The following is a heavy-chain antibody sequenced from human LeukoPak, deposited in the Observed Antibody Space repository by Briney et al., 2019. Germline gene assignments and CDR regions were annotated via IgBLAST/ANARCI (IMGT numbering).Heavy chain of an antibody. D-gene: IGHD3-3*01. Sequence: SETLSLTCTVSGGSISSGSYYWSWIRQPAGKGLEWIGRIYTSGSTNYNPSLKSRVTISVDTSKNQFSLKLSSLIAADTAVYYCASGSIRSPWAAFGVEEDYWGQGTLVTVSS. CDR2: IYTSGST. CDR3: ASGSIRSPWAAFGVEEDY. CDR1: GGSISSGSYY. J-gene: IGHJ4*02. V-gene: IGHV4-61*02.